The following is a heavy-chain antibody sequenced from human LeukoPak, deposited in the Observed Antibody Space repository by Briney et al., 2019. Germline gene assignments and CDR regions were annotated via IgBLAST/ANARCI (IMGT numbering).Heavy chain of an antibody. D-gene: IGHD5-12*01. J-gene: IGHJ3*01. CDR2: LYTGGTT. CDR3: ARAVDIVATTPFDL. Sequence: GGSLRLSCAASGFTVSNNYMTWVRQAPGKGLEWVSVLYTGGTTYYADSVKGRFTISRDNSKNTVYLDMNSLRAEDTAVYYCARAVDIVATTPFDLWGQGTMVTVSS. CDR1: GFTVSNNY. V-gene: IGHV3-66*01.